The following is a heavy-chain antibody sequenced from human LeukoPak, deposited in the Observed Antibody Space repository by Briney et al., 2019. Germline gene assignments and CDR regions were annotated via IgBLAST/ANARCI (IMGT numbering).Heavy chain of an antibody. CDR2: INHSGST. Sequence: SETLSLTCAVYGGSFSGYYWSWIRQPPGKGLEWIGEINHSGSTNYNPSLESRVTISVDTSKNQFSLKPSSVTAADTAVYYCARGAAAWNTWGQGTLVTVSS. V-gene: IGHV4-34*01. CDR3: ARGAAAWNT. D-gene: IGHD6-13*01. CDR1: GGSFSGYY. J-gene: IGHJ5*02.